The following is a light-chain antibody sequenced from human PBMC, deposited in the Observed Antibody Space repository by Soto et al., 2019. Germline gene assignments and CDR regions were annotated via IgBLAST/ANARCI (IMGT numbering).Light chain of an antibody. CDR2: EVS. J-gene: IGLJ2*01. CDR3: SSYTSSSTVV. V-gene: IGLV2-14*01. CDR1: SSDVGGYNY. Sequence: QSVLTQPASVSGSPGQSITISCTGTSSDVGGYNYVSWYQQHPGKAPKLMIYEVSNRPSGVSNRFSGSKSGNTASLTISGLQAEDEADYYFSSYTSSSTVVFCGGTKLTV.